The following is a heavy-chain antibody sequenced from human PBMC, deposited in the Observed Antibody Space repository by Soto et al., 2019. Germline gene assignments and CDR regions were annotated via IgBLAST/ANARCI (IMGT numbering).Heavy chain of an antibody. J-gene: IGHJ3*02. V-gene: IGHV3-23*01. CDR3: AKKWVVVGTTDAFDI. CDR1: GFTFSSYS. Sequence: EVQLLESGGGLVQPGGSLRLSCAASGFTFSSYSMSWVRQAPGKGLEWVSAISGSGDSTTYRDSVKGRFTISRDNSKHTLYLQRSSLRAEDTAVYYCAKKWVVVGTTDAFDIWGRGTMVTVSS. CDR2: ISGSGDST. D-gene: IGHD2-15*01.